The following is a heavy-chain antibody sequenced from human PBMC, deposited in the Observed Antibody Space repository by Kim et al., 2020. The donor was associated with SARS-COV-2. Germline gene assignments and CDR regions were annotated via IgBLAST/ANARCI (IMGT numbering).Heavy chain of an antibody. D-gene: IGHD4-17*01. J-gene: IGHJ6*02. CDR3: ARHGDYGDYYYYDMDV. CDR2: IYYSGST. Sequence: SETLSLTCTVSGGSISSYYWSWIRQPPGKGLEWIGYIYYSGSTNYNPSLKSRVTISVDTSKNQFSLKLSSVTAADTAVYYCARHGDYGDYYYYDMDVWGQGTTVTVSS. CDR1: GGSISSYY. V-gene: IGHV4-59*08.